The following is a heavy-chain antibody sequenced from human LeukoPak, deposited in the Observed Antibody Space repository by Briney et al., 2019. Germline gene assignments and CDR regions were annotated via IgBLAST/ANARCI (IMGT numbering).Heavy chain of an antibody. CDR1: GYTFTSYY. CDR2: INPSGSST. CDR3: TRGARIQLWVGFDY. Sequence: ASVKLSCKSSGYTFTSYYMHWVRHAPGQGLGLMGIINPSGSSTSYSQKFQGRGTMTRDTSTSTVYMELSSLMSDDTAVYSCTRGARIQLWVGFDYWGQGTLVTVSS. V-gene: IGHV1-46*01. D-gene: IGHD5-18*01. J-gene: IGHJ4*02.